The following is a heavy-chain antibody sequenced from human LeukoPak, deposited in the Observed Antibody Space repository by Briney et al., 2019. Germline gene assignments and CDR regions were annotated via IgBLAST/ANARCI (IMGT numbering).Heavy chain of an antibody. CDR3: AKRSGYTTGWFFDF. CDR2: ISGSGDNT. J-gene: IGHJ4*02. Sequence: GGPLRLSCAASGFSFSSYAMSWVRQAPGKGLEWVSSISGSGDNTYYAESVKGRFTISRDNSKNTLFLQMNRLRAEDTAVFYCAKRSGYTTGWFFDFWGQGTLVTVSS. D-gene: IGHD6-19*01. V-gene: IGHV3-23*01. CDR1: GFSFSSYA.